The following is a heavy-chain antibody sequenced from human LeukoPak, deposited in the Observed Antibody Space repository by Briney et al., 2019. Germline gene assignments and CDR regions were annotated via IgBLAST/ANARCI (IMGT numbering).Heavy chain of an antibody. J-gene: IGHJ4*02. D-gene: IGHD3-3*01. CDR1: GYTFTGYD. CDR2: INPNSGNT. CDR3: ARADFGVVITPSFDY. Sequence: ASVKVSCKASGYTFTGYDINWVRQATGQGLEWVGWINPNSGNTVYAQKFQGRVTMTRDMSTSTVYMELSSLRSEDTAVYYCARADFGVVITPSFDYWGQGTLVTVSS. V-gene: IGHV1-8*02.